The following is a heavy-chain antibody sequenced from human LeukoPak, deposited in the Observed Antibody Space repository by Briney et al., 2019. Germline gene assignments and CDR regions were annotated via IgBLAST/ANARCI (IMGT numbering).Heavy chain of an antibody. Sequence: GGSRRLACAASGVTFSSYGLHWVRQAPGQGLEWVAVIWYDVSNTYYGDSVKGRFTISRDNSKNTLYLEMNSLRPEHTALYHWAKEYRRQWFGLSAFDIWGQGTVVTVSS. CDR3: AKEYRRQWFGLSAFDI. CDR2: IWYDVSNT. V-gene: IGHV3-30*02. J-gene: IGHJ3*02. CDR1: GVTFSSYG. D-gene: IGHD3-10*01.